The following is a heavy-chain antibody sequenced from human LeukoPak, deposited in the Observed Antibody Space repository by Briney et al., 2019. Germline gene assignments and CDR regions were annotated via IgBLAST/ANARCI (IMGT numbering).Heavy chain of an antibody. Sequence: PSETLSLTCAVSGGSIGTYYWGWIRQPPGKGLEWIGSFGHGRNAFHNPSLESRVTISVDTSKNQFSLRLSSVTAADTAMYYCGRHAPYSNYDLWGQGTLVTVSS. V-gene: IGHV4-39*01. J-gene: IGHJ5*02. CDR3: GRHAPYSNYDL. D-gene: IGHD2/OR15-2a*01. CDR1: GGSIGTYY. CDR2: FGHGRNA.